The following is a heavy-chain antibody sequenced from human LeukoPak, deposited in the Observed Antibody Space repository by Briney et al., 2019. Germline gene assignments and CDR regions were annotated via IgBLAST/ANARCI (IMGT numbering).Heavy chain of an antibody. CDR2: IHYSGST. V-gene: IGHV4-59*02. J-gene: IGHJ4*02. D-gene: IGHD5-24*01. CDR1: GGSVSSHY. CDR3: ARRRDAYNLFDF. Sequence: SETLSLTCTVSGGSVSSHYWSWIRQPPGKGLEWIGYIHYSGSTNYNPSLKSRINISVDTSKNQFSLNVRSVTAADTALYYCARRRDAYNLFDFWGQGTLVTVSS.